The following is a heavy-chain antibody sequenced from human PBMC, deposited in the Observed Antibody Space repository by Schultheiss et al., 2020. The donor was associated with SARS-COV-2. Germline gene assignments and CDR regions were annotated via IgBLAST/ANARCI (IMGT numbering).Heavy chain of an antibody. J-gene: IGHJ6*02. CDR1: GFTFSNYS. CDR3: ARAGYSSGWERGVLLDYGMDV. D-gene: IGHD6-19*01. Sequence: GGSLRLSCAASGFTFSNYSMNWVRQAPGEGLEWVSSISSSSSYIYYADSVKGRFTISRDNAKNSLYLQMNSLRAEDTAVYYCARAGYSSGWERGVLLDYGMDVWGQGTTVTVSS. V-gene: IGHV3-21*01. CDR2: ISSSSSYI.